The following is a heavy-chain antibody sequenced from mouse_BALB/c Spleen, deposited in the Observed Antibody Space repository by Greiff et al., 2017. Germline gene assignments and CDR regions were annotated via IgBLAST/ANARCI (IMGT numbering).Heavy chain of an antibody. J-gene: IGHJ3*01. Sequence: VQRVESGPQLVRPGASVKISCKASGYSFTSYWMHWVKQRPGQGLEWIGMIDPSDSETRLNQKFKDKATLTVDKSSSTAYMQLSSPTSEDSAVYYCARDYGSSYRTWFAYWGQGTLVTVSA. CDR3: ARDYGSSYRTWFAY. V-gene: IGHV1S126*01. D-gene: IGHD1-1*01. CDR1: GYSFTSYW. CDR2: IDPSDSET.